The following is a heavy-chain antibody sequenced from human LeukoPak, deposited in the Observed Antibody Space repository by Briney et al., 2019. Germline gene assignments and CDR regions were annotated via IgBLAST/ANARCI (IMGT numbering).Heavy chain of an antibody. V-gene: IGHV1-2*02. J-gene: IGHJ6*03. Sequence: ASVTVSCKASGYTFIDYYMHWARQAPGQGLEWMGWISPNSGGTNYAQKFQGRVTMTRDTSISTAYMELSRLRSDDTAVYYCAREAYDSGSFRTDYYYMDVWGKGTTVTISS. CDR2: ISPNSGGT. D-gene: IGHD3-10*01. CDR1: GYTFIDYY. CDR3: AREAYDSGSFRTDYYYMDV.